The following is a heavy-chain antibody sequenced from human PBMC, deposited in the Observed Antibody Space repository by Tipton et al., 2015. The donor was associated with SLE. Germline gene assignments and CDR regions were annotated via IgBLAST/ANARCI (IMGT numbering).Heavy chain of an antibody. CDR1: GFTFSSFSDYS. J-gene: IGHJ4*02. Sequence: SLRLSCAASGFTFSSFSDYSMNWVRQAPGKGLEWVSSISTSSIYIHYADSVKGRFTISRDNAKDSVFLQMNSLTAEDTAVYYCARNQIGVAGDDYWGQGTLVTVSS. CDR2: ISTSSIYI. D-gene: IGHD6-19*01. CDR3: ARNQIGVAGDDY. V-gene: IGHV3-21*06.